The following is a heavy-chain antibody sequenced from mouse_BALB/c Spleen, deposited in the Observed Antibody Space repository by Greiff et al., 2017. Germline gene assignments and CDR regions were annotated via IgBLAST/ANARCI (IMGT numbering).Heavy chain of an antibody. J-gene: IGHJ2*01. CDR1: GYSFTSYW. V-gene: IGHV1-5*01. CDR3: TNYGNLYYFDY. CDR2: IYPGNSDT. Sequence: VQLQQSGTVLARPGASVKMSCKASGYSFTSYWMHWVKQRPGQGLEWIGAIYPGNSDTSYNQKFKGKAKLTAVTSASTAYMELSSLTNEDSAVYYCTNYGNLYYFDYWGQGTTLTVSS. D-gene: IGHD2-1*01.